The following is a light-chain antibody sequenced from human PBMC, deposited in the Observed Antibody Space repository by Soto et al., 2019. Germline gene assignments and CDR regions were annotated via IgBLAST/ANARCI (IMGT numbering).Light chain of an antibody. V-gene: IGLV2-14*03. Sequence: QSALTQPASVSGSPGQSIAISCTGTSSDVGAYNHVSWYQQHPGKAPKLMIYDVNSRPSGVSDRFSGSKSGNTASLTISGLQAEDEAHYYCSSYATSSVVFGGGTKLTVL. CDR1: SSDVGAYNH. J-gene: IGLJ2*01. CDR2: DVN. CDR3: SSYATSSVV.